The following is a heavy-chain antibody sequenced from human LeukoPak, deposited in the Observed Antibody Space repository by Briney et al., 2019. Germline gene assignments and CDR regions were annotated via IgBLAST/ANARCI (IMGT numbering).Heavy chain of an antibody. CDR1: GGSIGSSSYY. J-gene: IGHJ3*02. D-gene: IGHD1-26*01. CDR2: LYYSGST. V-gene: IGHV4-39*01. CDR3: ARWEESDAFDI. Sequence: SETLSLTCTVSGGSIGSSSYYWGWIRQPPGKGLEWIGSLYYSGSTYYNPSLKSRVTISVDTSKNQFSLKLSSVTAADTALYYCARWEESDAFDIWGQGTMVTVSS.